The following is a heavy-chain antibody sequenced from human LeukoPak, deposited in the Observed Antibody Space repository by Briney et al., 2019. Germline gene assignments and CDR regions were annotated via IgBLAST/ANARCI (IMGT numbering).Heavy chain of an antibody. D-gene: IGHD5-12*01. V-gene: IGHV3-33*01. Sequence: GGSLRLSCAASGFTFRNHGMYWVRQAPGKGLEWVAVIWYDGSNKYYGDSVKGRFTISRDNSKNSLYLQMDSLGAEDTAVYYCVRDIGGFYRGYGDSWGQGTLVTVSS. CDR1: GFTFRNHG. CDR2: IWYDGSNK. J-gene: IGHJ4*02. CDR3: VRDIGGFYRGYGDS.